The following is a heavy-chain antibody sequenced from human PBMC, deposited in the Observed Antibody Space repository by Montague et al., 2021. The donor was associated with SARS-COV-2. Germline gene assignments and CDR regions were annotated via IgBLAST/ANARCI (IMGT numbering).Heavy chain of an antibody. J-gene: IGHJ6*02. CDR1: GGSISSGSFY. CDR3: ARWDCDCWSGSSRGLDD. D-gene: IGHD3-3*01. CDR2: IYTNGGT. V-gene: IGHV4-61*02. Sequence: TLSLTCTVSGGSISSGSFYWSWIRQPAGKGLEWVGRIYTNGGTYYHPSLKSRVTISIDTSKNQFSLRLSSVTAADTAVYYCARWDCDCWSGSSRGLDDWGQGTMVTVSS.